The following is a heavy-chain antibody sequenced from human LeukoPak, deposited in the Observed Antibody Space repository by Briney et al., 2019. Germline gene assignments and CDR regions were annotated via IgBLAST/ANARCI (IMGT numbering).Heavy chain of an antibody. D-gene: IGHD6-13*01. CDR1: GGSISTYH. Sequence: KASETLSLTCAVSGGSISTYHWSWIRQPPGKGLEWIGYIYYSGSTSYNPSLKSRVTISVDTSKNQFSLKLSSVTAADTAVYYCARGRGSSSSWGQGTLVTVSS. CDR3: ARGRGSSSS. J-gene: IGHJ5*02. V-gene: IGHV4-59*01. CDR2: IYYSGST.